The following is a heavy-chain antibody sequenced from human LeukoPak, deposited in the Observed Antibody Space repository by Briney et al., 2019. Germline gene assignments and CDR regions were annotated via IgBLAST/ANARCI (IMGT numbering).Heavy chain of an antibody. J-gene: IGHJ4*02. CDR3: VRAAVAGTRTYFDY. CDR1: GFTFSSYE. Sequence: QPGGSLRLSCEASGFTFSSYEMNWVRQAPGKGLEWVSYISSSGSTTYYADCVKGRFTISRDNAKNALYLQMNSLRAEDTAVYYCVRAAVAGTRTYFDYWGQGTLVTVSS. CDR2: ISSSGSTT. D-gene: IGHD6-19*01. V-gene: IGHV3-48*03.